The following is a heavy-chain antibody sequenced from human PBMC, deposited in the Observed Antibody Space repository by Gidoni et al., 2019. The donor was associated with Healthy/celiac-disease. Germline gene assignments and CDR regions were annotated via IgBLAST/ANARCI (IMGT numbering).Heavy chain of an antibody. D-gene: IGHD3-22*01. CDR1: GFTFRDYY. V-gene: IGHV3-11*01. CDR2: ISSSGSTI. J-gene: IGHJ4*02. Sequence: QVQLVESGGGLVKPGGSLRLSCAASGFTFRDYYLSWIRQAPGKGLEWVSYISSSGSTIYYADSVKGRFTISRDNAKNSLYLQMNSLRAEDTAVYYCARNRLRNQYYYDSSGYSLWGQGTLVTVSS. CDR3: ARNRLRNQYYYDSSGYSL.